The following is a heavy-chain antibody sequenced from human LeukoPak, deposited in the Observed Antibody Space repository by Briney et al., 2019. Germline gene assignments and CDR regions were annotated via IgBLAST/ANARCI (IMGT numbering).Heavy chain of an antibody. D-gene: IGHD3-3*01. Sequence: ASVKVSCKVSGYTLTELSMHWVRQAPGKGLEWMGGFDPEDGETIYAQKFQGRVTMTEDTSTETAYMELSRLRAEDTAVYYCATHLRFLEWLLGYWGQGTLVTVSS. CDR3: ATHLRFLEWLLGY. V-gene: IGHV1-24*01. J-gene: IGHJ4*02. CDR2: FDPEDGET. CDR1: GYTLTELS.